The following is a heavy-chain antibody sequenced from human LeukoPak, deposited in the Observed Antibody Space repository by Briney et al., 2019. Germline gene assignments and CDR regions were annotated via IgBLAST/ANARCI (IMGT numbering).Heavy chain of an antibody. Sequence: ASVKVSCKASGYTFTRYGINWVRQAPGQGLEWMGWISADNGNTNYAQKLQGRVSMTTDTSTSTAYMELRGLRSDDTAVYYCARDRYYDFWSGYYEFDYWGQGTLVTVSS. CDR1: GYTFTRYG. CDR2: ISADNGNT. V-gene: IGHV1-18*01. D-gene: IGHD3-3*01. CDR3: ARDRYYDFWSGYYEFDY. J-gene: IGHJ4*02.